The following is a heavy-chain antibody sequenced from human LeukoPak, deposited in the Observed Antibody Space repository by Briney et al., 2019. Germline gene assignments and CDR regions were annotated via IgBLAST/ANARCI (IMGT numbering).Heavy chain of an antibody. V-gene: IGHV3-33*06. CDR1: GFTFSTYG. J-gene: IGHJ5*02. CDR2: IWYDGSNK. CDR3: AKGGDYMHWFDR. D-gene: IGHD4-17*01. Sequence: GGSLRLSCAASGFTFSTYGMHWVRQAPGKGLEWVAVIWYDGSNKDYAESVKGRFTISRDNSKNTVYLQMNSLRAENTAVYYCAKGGDYMHWFDRWGQGTLVTVSS.